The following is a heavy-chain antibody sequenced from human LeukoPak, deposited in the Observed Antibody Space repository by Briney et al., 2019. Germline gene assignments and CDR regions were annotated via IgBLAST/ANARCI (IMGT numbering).Heavy chain of an antibody. CDR1: GYTFTGYY. CDR2: INPNSGGT. D-gene: IGHD3-22*01. V-gene: IGHV1-2*05. Sequence: ASVKVSCKASGYTFTGYYMHLVRQAPGQGLEWMGRINPNSGGTNYAQKFQGSVTMTRDTSLSTAYMELSRLRSDDTVMYYCARDPYYYDSSGYSYHPWGQGTLVTVCS. J-gene: IGHJ5*02. CDR3: ARDPYYYDSSGYSYHP.